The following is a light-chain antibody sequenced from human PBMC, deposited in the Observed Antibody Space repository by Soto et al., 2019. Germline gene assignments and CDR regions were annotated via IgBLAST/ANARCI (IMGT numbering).Light chain of an antibody. CDR1: QSVSNN. V-gene: IGKV3-20*01. J-gene: IGKJ5*01. CDR2: GAS. CDR3: RQCRSSPDP. Sequence: EIVMTQSPATLSVAPGERVTLSYRASQSVSNNLVWYQHKPGQAPRLIIYGASSRATGIPERLSGSGSGTDFTLTIRRLEPEDFAVYSCRQCRSSPDPFGHGTRLEIK.